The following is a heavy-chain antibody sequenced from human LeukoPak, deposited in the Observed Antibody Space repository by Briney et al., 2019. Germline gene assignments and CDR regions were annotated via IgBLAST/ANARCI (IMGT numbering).Heavy chain of an antibody. CDR1: RFTFSNYA. V-gene: IGHV3-23*01. CDR2: IVNSGGST. Sequence: GGSLRLSCVASRFTFSNYAMSWVRQAPGKGLEWVSGIVNSGGSTYYADSVRGRLTISRDNSKKTVYLQMSSLRGDDTAIYYCAKDRAGYSYGMFDSWGQGTLVTVSS. J-gene: IGHJ4*02. D-gene: IGHD5-18*01. CDR3: AKDRAGYSYGMFDS.